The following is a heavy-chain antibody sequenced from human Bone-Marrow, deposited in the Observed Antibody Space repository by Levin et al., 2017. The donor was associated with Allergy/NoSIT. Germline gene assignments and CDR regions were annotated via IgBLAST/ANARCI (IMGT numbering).Heavy chain of an antibody. J-gene: IGHJ4*02. CDR1: GYIFSNTG. Sequence: ASVKVSCKASGYIFSNTGISWVRQAPGQGLEWLGWISAYNGNIKFAQHVQGRVTMTTDTSTSTAYMELRSLRSDDTAIYYCTRESGAVAAATFDFWGQGTLVTVSS. CDR3: TRESGAVAAATFDF. V-gene: IGHV1-18*01. CDR2: ISAYNGNI. D-gene: IGHD6-19*01.